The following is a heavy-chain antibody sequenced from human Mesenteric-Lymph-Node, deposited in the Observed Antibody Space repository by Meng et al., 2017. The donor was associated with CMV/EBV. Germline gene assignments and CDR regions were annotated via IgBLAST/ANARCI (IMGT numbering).Heavy chain of an antibody. Sequence: GGSLRLSCAASGFTFSSHWMHWVRQAPGKGLVWVSRINGDGLNTTYADSVKGRFTISRDNAKNTVHLQMNSLRAEDTAVYYCAGGYGWFDPWGQGTLVTVSS. CDR2: INGDGLNT. CDR1: GFTFSSHW. J-gene: IGHJ5*02. D-gene: IGHD3-16*01. CDR3: AGGYGWFDP. V-gene: IGHV3-74*01.